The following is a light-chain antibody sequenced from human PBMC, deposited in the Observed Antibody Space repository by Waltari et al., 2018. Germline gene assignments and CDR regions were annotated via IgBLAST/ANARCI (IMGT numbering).Light chain of an antibody. CDR2: EVI. CDR1: TSDVGLYNR. Sequence: QSALTQPPSVSGSPGQSVTISCTGTTSDVGLYNRVSWYQQFPGPAPKLIIYEVINRPSGVPDRFSGSKSGNTASLTISGLQPEDDADYYCCSYTPGNNVIFGGGTKVTVL. CDR3: CSYTPGNNVI. J-gene: IGLJ2*01. V-gene: IGLV2-18*02.